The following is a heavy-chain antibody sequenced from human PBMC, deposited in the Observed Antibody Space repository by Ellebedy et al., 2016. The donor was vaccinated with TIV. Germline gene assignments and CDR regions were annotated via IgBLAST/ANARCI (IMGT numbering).Heavy chain of an antibody. D-gene: IGHD3-9*01. Sequence: SETLSLXCAVYGGSFSGHYWSWIRQSPGKTLEWIGEINHGGGASYNPSLKSRVTLSVDTSKNQFSLKVNSVTAADTAVYYCASGAIFEIYGMDVWGQGTTVTVSS. CDR1: GGSFSGHY. J-gene: IGHJ6*02. CDR2: INHGGGA. V-gene: IGHV4-34*01. CDR3: ASGAIFEIYGMDV.